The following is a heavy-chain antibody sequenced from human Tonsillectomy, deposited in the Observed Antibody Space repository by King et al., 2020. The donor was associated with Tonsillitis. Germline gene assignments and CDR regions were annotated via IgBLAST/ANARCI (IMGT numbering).Heavy chain of an antibody. CDR3: TGDPRAVTSQYYYYYYMDV. Sequence: VQLVESGGGLVQPGRSLRLSCTASGFTFGDYALSWVRQAPGKGLEWVAFIRSKGYGGTTEYAASVKGRFTISRDDSKSLAYLQMNGLKTEDTAVYYCTGDPRAVTSQYYYYYYMDVWGTGTTVTVSS. V-gene: IGHV3-49*04. J-gene: IGHJ6*03. CDR1: GFTFGDYA. CDR2: IRSKGYGGTT. D-gene: IGHD4-17*01.